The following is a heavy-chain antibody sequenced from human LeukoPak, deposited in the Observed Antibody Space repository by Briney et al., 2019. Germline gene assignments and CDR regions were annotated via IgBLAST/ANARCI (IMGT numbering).Heavy chain of an antibody. CDR3: ARARGDIVVVPAAIWFDP. V-gene: IGHV1-2*02. J-gene: IGHJ5*02. D-gene: IGHD2-2*01. CDR1: VNTFTGYY. Sequence: ASVKVSCKASVNTFTGYYMHWVRQAPGQGLEWMGWINPNRGGTNYAQNFQGRVSMTRDTSISTAYMELSRLRSDDTAVYYCARARGDIVVVPAAIWFDPWGQGTLVTVSS. CDR2: INPNRGGT.